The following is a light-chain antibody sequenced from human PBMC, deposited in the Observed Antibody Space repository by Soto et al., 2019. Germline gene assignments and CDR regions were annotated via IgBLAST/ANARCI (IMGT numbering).Light chain of an antibody. CDR3: QQYNNWPPYT. V-gene: IGKV3-15*01. Sequence: EMVVTQSPATLSVSPGERATLSCRPSRSISNKLAGYQQKPGQAPRLLIFVASTRATGIPARFSGSGSGTEFTLTISSLQSEDFAVYYCQQYNNWPPYTFGQGTKLEIK. CDR1: RSISNK. J-gene: IGKJ2*01. CDR2: VAS.